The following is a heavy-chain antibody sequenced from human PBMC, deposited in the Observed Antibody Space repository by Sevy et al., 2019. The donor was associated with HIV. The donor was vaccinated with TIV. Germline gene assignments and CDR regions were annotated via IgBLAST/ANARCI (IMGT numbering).Heavy chain of an antibody. J-gene: IGHJ3*02. D-gene: IGHD3-22*01. Sequence: GGSLRLSCAASGFTFSSYSMNWVRQAPGKGLEWVSVIYSGGSTYYSDSVKGRFTISRDNSKNPLYLQMNSLRADDTAVYYCAGGRYDSSDSFDAFDIWGQRTMVTASS. V-gene: IGHV3-53*01. CDR1: GFTFSSYS. CDR2: IYSGGST. CDR3: AGGRYDSSDSFDAFDI.